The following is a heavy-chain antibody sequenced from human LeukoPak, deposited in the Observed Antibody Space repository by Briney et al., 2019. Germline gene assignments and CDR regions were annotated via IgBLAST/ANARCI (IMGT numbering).Heavy chain of an antibody. Sequence: GGSLRLSCSASGFILRSHAMHWVRQAPGKGLEYVSRISDNGGSTYYADSVKGRFTISRDNSKNTLYLQMSSLRAVDTAVYYCARESPGIAVAGILDYWGQGTLVTVSS. J-gene: IGHJ4*02. D-gene: IGHD6-19*01. CDR2: ISDNGGST. CDR1: GFILRSHA. V-gene: IGHV3-64D*06. CDR3: ARESPGIAVAGILDY.